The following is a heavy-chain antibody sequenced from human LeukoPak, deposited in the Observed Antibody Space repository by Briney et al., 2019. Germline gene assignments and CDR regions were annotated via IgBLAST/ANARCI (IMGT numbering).Heavy chain of an antibody. CDR2: TSGYNAKT. Sequence: ASVKVSCKTSGYTFTSYYVSWVRQAPGQGLEWMGWTSGYNAKTKYVQKFQGRITMTIDTSTTTTYMELRSLTSEDTAVYYCPRVRHYYASSHYSDYWGPGTLVTVSS. D-gene: IGHD3-22*01. CDR1: GYTFTSYY. CDR3: PRVRHYYASSHYSDY. J-gene: IGHJ4*02. V-gene: IGHV1-18*04.